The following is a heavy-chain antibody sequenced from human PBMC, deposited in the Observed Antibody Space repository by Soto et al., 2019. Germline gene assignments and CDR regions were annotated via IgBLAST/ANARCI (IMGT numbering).Heavy chain of an antibody. J-gene: IGHJ4*02. V-gene: IGHV3-33*01. D-gene: IGHD4-17*01. CDR3: ARDYQAADYGDYVGIDY. CDR2: IWYDGSNK. CDR1: GFTFSSYG. Sequence: LRLSCAASGFTFSSYGMHWVRQAPGKGLEWVAVIWYDGSNKYYADSVKGRFTISRDNSKNTLYLQMNSLRAEDTAVYYCARDYQAADYGDYVGIDYWGQGTLVTVSS.